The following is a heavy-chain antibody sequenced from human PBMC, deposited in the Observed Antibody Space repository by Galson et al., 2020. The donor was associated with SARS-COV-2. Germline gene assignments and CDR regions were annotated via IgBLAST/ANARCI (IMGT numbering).Heavy chain of an antibody. V-gene: IGHV1-2*04. J-gene: IGHJ6*02. D-gene: IGHD3-16*01. CDR3: ARAQGGEPSLYGMDV. Sequence: ASVKVSCKAPGYTFTGYYMHWVRQAPGQGLEWMGWINPNSGGTNYAQKFQGWVTMTRDTSISTAYMELSRLRSDDTAVYYCARAQGGEPSLYGMDVWGQGTTVTVSS. CDR2: INPNSGGT. CDR1: GYTFTGYY.